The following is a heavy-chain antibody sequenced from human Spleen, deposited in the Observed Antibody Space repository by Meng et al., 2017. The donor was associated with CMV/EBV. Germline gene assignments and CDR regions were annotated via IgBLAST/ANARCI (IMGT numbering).Heavy chain of an antibody. J-gene: IGHJ5*02. CDR1: TLTSYE. D-gene: IGHD3-22*01. CDR2: MNPNSGNT. CDR3: ARGISMIVGDGLYHWFDP. V-gene: IGHV1-8*03. Sequence: TLTSYEINWVRQDTGQGLEWMGWMNPNSGNTGYAQKFKGRVTITRNTSINTAYMELSSLRSEDTAVYYCARGISMIVGDGLYHWFDPWGQGTLVTVSS.